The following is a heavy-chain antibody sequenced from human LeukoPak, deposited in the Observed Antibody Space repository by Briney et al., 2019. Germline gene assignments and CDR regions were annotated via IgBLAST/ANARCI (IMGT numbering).Heavy chain of an antibody. Sequence: GGSLRLSCAASGFIFGRDSMNWVRQAPGRGLEWISYISRDSDIRYYADSVRGRFHISRDSARNSLYLQMNSLRADDTAMYYCTRHSDEVRYYYYMDVWGKGTTVTVSS. D-gene: IGHD2-21*01. CDR1: GFIFGRDS. CDR2: ISRDSDIR. CDR3: TRHSDEVRYYYYMDV. J-gene: IGHJ6*03. V-gene: IGHV3-48*01.